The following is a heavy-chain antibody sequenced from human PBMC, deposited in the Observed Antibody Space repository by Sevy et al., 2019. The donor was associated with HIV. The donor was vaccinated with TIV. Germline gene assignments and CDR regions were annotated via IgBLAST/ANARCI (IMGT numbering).Heavy chain of an antibody. V-gene: IGHV7-4-1*02. Sequence: ASVKVSCKASGYNIKNYAINWVRQAPGQGLEWMGWINTNTGNPTYAQAFKGRFVFSLDTSVSTAYLKITSLEAEDTAIYFCASPFLYSNAPEADYWGQGTLVTVSS. CDR2: INTNTGNP. CDR1: GYNIKNYA. CDR3: ASPFLYSNAPEADY. D-gene: IGHD5-18*01. J-gene: IGHJ4*02.